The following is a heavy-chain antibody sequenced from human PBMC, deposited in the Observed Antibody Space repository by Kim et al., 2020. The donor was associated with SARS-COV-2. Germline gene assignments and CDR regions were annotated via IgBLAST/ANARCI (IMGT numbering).Heavy chain of an antibody. Sequence: GGSLRLSCAASGFTFDGYGMHWVRQPPGKGLEWVSGITWNSVNIGYADSVEGRFTISIDNSKKSLYLQMNSLRAQDTALYYCAKYMPRGGNPGPLNVFDIWGQGTMVTVSS. CDR3: AKYMPRGGNPGPLNVFDI. CDR1: GFTFDGYG. V-gene: IGHV3-9*01. D-gene: IGHD1-1*01. CDR2: ITWNSVNI. J-gene: IGHJ3*02.